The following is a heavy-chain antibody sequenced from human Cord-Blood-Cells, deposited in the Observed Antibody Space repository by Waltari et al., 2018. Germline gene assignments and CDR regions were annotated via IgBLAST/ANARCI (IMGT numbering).Heavy chain of an antibody. CDR3: ARNSEAVYCSSTSCPLTGGWFDP. CDR1: GGPIRRHY. CDR2: SYYSGST. Sequence: QVQLQESGPGLGKPAATLYLTCPVSGGPIRRHYWTWTRQPPGKGLEGSGYSYYSGSTSYNPSLKSRVTISVDTSKNQFSLKLSSVTAADTAVYYCARNSEAVYCSSTSCPLTGGWFDPWGQGTLVTVSS. V-gene: IGHV4-59*11. J-gene: IGHJ5*02. D-gene: IGHD2-2*01.